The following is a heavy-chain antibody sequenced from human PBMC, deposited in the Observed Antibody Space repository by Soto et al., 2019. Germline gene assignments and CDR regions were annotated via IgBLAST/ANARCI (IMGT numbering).Heavy chain of an antibody. J-gene: IGHJ4*02. CDR1: GGSISSGGYY. V-gene: IGHV4-31*03. CDR3: ARGRSSTSPYPIGY. CDR2: IYYSGST. D-gene: IGHD2-2*01. Sequence: QVQLQESGPGLVKPSQTLSLTCTVSGGSISSGGYYWSWIRQHPGKGLEWIGYIYYSGSTYYNPALKSRVTISLDTSKNQYSLKLSSVTAADTAVYYCARGRSSTSPYPIGYWGQGTRVNVSS.